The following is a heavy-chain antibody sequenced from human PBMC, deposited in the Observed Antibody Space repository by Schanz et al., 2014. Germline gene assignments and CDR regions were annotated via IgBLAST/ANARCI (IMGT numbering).Heavy chain of an antibody. CDR2: ISWNSGSV. V-gene: IGHV3-9*01. D-gene: IGHD2-21*02. CDR3: AKVQTHTLYGGNSCFDY. J-gene: IGHJ4*02. Sequence: EVQLVESGGGLVQPGRSLRLSCAASGFTFDNYAMHWVRQAPGKGLEWVSSISWNSGSVAYADSVKGRFTISRDDAKNSLYLQMNSLRAEDTALYYCAKVQTHTLYGGNSCFDYWGQGTLVTVSS. CDR1: GFTFDNYA.